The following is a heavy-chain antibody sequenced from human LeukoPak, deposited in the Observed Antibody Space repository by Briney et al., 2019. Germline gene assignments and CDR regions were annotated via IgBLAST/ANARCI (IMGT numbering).Heavy chain of an antibody. CDR3: ARGIGYDSSGLHFDY. Sequence: GGSLRLSCAASGFTVSSNYMSWVRQAPGKGLEWVSVIYSGGSTYYADSVKGRFTISRDNSKNTLYLQMNSLRAEDTAVYYCARGIGYDSSGLHFDYWGQGTLVTVSS. D-gene: IGHD3-22*01. J-gene: IGHJ4*02. V-gene: IGHV3-53*01. CDR2: IYSGGST. CDR1: GFTVSSNY.